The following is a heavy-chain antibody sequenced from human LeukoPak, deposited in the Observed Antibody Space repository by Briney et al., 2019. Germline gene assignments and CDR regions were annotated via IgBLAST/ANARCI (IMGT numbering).Heavy chain of an antibody. V-gene: IGHV3-7*01. J-gene: IGHJ4*02. CDR3: ARGRGLDY. CDR2: IKQDGSEK. CDR1: GFTFNRYW. Sequence: GGSLRLSCAASGFTFNRYWMSWVRQAPGKGLEWVANIKQDGSEKYYVDSVKGQFTISRDNAKNSLYLQMNSLTAEDTAVYYCARGRGLDYWGQGTLVTVSS.